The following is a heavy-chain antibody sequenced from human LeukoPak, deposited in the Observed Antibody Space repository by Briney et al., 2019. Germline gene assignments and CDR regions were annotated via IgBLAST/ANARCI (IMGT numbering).Heavy chain of an antibody. V-gene: IGHV4-61*01. J-gene: IGHJ6*02. Sequence: KPSETLSLTCTVSGGSISSSSYYWTWIRRPPGKGLEWIGYIYDSGTTNYNPSLKSRVTISVDRSKNQLSLKVSSGTAADTAVYFCARGDYDGHYYYGMDVWGQGTTVTVSS. CDR2: IYDSGTT. CDR1: GGSISSSSYY. D-gene: IGHD4-23*01. CDR3: ARGDYDGHYYYGMDV.